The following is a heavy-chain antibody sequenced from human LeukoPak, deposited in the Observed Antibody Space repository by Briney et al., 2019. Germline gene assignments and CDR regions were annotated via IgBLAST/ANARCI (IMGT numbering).Heavy chain of an antibody. CDR3: AKDFGYCSGGSCYSADY. J-gene: IGHJ4*02. Sequence: GGSLRLSCAASGFTFTSFDVQWVRQAPGKGLEWVASIRYDGSNKYYADSVKGRFTISRDNSKHTLYLQMNSLRAEDTAVYYCAKDFGYCSGGSCYSADYWGQGSLVSVSS. CDR1: GFTFTSFD. D-gene: IGHD2-15*01. V-gene: IGHV3-30*02. CDR2: IRYDGSNK.